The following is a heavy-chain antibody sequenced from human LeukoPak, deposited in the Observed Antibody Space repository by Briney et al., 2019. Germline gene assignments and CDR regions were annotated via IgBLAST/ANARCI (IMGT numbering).Heavy chain of an antibody. CDR3: TRDSTLFTYYV. CDR1: GFTFSSYW. CDR2: IKQDGSEK. D-gene: IGHD3-16*01. J-gene: IGHJ4*02. V-gene: IGHV3-7*01. Sequence: PGGSLRLSCAASGFTFSSYWMSWVRQAPGKGLEWVANIKQDGSEKYYVDSVKGRFTISRDNAKNSLYLQMNSLRAEDTAVYYCTRDSTLFTYYVWGQGTLVTVSS.